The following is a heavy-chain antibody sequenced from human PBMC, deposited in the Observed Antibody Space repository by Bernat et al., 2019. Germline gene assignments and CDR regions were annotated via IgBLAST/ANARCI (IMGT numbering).Heavy chain of an antibody. V-gene: IGHV3-7*04. D-gene: IGHD6-19*01. CDR2: INQEGSEK. CDR3: AREQTIAVPGTGGMDV. J-gene: IGHJ6*02. CDR1: GFTLRSYW. Sequence: EVQLVESGGGLVQPGGSLRLSCAASGFTLRSYWMSWVRQAPGKGLGWVANINQEGSEKYYVDSVKGRFTIYRDNAKKSLYLQMNSLRAEDTAVYYCAREQTIAVPGTGGMDVWGQGTTVTVSS.